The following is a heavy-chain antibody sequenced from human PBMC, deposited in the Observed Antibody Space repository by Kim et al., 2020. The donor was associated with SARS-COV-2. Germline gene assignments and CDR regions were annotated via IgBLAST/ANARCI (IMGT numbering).Heavy chain of an antibody. CDR2: INHSGST. J-gene: IGHJ4*02. CDR1: GGSFSGYY. CDR3: AREQQLVLALFDY. Sequence: SETLSLTCAVYGGSFSGYYWSWIRQPPGKGLEWIGEINHSGSTNYNPSLKSRVTISVDTSKNQFSLKLSSVTAADTAVYYCAREQQLVLALFDYWGQGTLVTVSS. D-gene: IGHD6-13*01. V-gene: IGHV4-34*01.